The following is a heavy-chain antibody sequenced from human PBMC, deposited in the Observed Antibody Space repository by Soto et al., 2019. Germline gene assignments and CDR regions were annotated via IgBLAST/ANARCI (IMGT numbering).Heavy chain of an antibody. V-gene: IGHV5-51*01. CDR2: IYPGDSDT. CDR3: ARLHDIYGPLTGYYPSDS. D-gene: IGHD3-9*01. CDR1: GYSFTSYW. Sequence: GESLKISCKGSGYSFTSYWIGWVRQMPGKGLEWMGIIYPGDSDTRYSPSFQGQVTISADKSISTAYLQWSSLKASDTAMYYCARLHDIYGPLTGYYPSDSWGRGTMVTVSS. J-gene: IGHJ1*01.